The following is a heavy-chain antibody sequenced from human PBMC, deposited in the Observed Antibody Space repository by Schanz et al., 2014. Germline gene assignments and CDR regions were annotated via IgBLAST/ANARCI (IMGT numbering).Heavy chain of an antibody. Sequence: EVQLLDSGGGLVQPGGSLRLSCAASGFTFSTYAMSWVRQVPGKGLEWLSYIATSSSTRHYADSVKGRVTISRDNSKNTLYLQMNSLRAEDTAVYYCAKQIHYDILTVTRNWGQGTLVTVSS. CDR1: GFTFSTYA. CDR2: IATSSSTR. V-gene: IGHV3-23*05. D-gene: IGHD3-9*01. J-gene: IGHJ4*02. CDR3: AKQIHYDILTVTRN.